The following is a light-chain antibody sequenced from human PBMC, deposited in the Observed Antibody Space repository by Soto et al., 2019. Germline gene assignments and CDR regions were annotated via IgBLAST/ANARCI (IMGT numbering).Light chain of an antibody. CDR2: GAS. CDR1: QGIRYA. CDR3: LQYNRPPLT. Sequence: DIQMTQSPSSLSASVGDRVTITCRASQGIRYALGWYQQKPGTAPKRLIYGASILQNGVPSRFGGSGSGTEFTLTISSLQPEDVATYYCLQYNRPPLTFGQGTKVEI. J-gene: IGKJ1*01. V-gene: IGKV1-17*01.